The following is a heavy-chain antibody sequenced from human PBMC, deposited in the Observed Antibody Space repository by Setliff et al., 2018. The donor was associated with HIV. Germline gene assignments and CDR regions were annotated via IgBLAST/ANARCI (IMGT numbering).Heavy chain of an antibody. J-gene: IGHJ4*02. V-gene: IGHV4-38-2*02. Sequence: SETLSLTCAVSGYSISSGYFWGWIRQPPGKGLEWIGSLYHSGTNFYNPSLKSRVTISVDTSKNQFSLKLSSVTAADTAVYYCARDNMALIGDYDYWGQGTLVTVSS. CDR2: LYHSGTN. D-gene: IGHD5-12*01. CDR3: ARDNMALIGDYDY. CDR1: GYSISSGYF.